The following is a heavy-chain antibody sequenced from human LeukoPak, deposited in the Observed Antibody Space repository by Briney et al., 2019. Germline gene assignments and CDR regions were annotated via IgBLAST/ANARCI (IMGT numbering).Heavy chain of an antibody. CDR1: GFTFSSYA. CDR3: ARDLDRNYDEYYYYGMDV. Sequence: GGSLRLSCAASGFTFSSYAMHWVRQAPGKGLEWVAVISYDGSNKYYADSVKGRFTISRDNSKNTLYLQMNSLRAEDTAVYYWARDLDRNYDEYYYYGMDVWGQGTTVTVSS. J-gene: IGHJ6*02. CDR2: ISYDGSNK. V-gene: IGHV3-30*04. D-gene: IGHD1-14*01.